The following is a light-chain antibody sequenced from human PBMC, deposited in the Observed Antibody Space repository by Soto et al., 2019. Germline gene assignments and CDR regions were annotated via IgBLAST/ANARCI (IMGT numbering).Light chain of an antibody. CDR3: GAYTVSRTYV. V-gene: IGLV2-14*03. CDR1: SSDVGAYNF. CDR2: NVY. Sequence: QSALTQPASVSGSPGQSITISCTGTSSDVGAYNFVSWRQQHPGKAPKLMIYNVYDRPSGISYRFSGSKSGNTASLTISGLQGEDEADYYCGAYTVSRTYVFGTGTKVTVL. J-gene: IGLJ1*01.